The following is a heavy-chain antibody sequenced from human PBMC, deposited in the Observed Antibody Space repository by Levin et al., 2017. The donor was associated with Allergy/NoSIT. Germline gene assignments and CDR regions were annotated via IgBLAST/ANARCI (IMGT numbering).Heavy chain of an antibody. CDR3: ARRRGSWYGNYYYGMDV. V-gene: IGHV3-7*01. Sequence: GESLKISCAASGFTFSSYWMSWVRQAPGKGLEWVANIKQDGSEKYYVDSVKGRFTISRDNAKNSLYLQMNSLRAEDTAVYYCARRRGSWYGNYYYGMDVWGQGTTVTVSS. J-gene: IGHJ6*02. CDR1: GFTFSSYW. D-gene: IGHD6-13*01. CDR2: IKQDGSEK.